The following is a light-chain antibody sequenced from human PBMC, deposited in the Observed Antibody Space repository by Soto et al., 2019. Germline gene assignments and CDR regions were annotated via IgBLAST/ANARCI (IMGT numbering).Light chain of an antibody. Sequence: EIVMTQSPATLSVSPGARVPLSCRASQSVSSNLAWYQQKPGQAPRLLIYGASTRATGIPARFSGSGSGTEFTLTISSLQSEDYAVYYCQQYRNWPRTFGQGTKVDIK. CDR2: GAS. J-gene: IGKJ1*01. V-gene: IGKV3-15*01. CDR1: QSVSSN. CDR3: QQYRNWPRT.